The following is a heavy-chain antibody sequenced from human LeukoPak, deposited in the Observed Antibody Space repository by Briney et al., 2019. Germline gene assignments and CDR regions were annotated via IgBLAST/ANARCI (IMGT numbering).Heavy chain of an antibody. Sequence: ASVKVSCKASGGTFSSYAISWVRQAPGQGLEWMGGIIPILGTANYAQEFQGRVTITADESTSTAYMELSSLRSEDTAVYYCARGAYSRSGFWGQGTLVTGSS. CDR1: GGTFSSYA. D-gene: IGHD6-6*01. CDR3: ARGAYSRSGF. J-gene: IGHJ4*01. CDR2: IIPILGTA. V-gene: IGHV1-69*13.